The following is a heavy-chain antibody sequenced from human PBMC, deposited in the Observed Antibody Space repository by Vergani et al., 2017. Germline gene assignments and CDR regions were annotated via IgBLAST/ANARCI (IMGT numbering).Heavy chain of an antibody. CDR2: INHSGST. CDR3: ARASCSGGSCYRYYYYYMDV. V-gene: IGHV4-34*01. J-gene: IGHJ6*03. D-gene: IGHD2-15*01. Sequence: QVQLQQWGAGLLKPSETLSLTCAVYGGSFSGYYWSWIRQPPGKGLEWIGEINHSGSTNYNPSLKSRVTISVDTSKNQFSLKLSSVTAADTAVYYCARASCSGGSCYRYYYYYMDVWGKGTTVTVSS. CDR1: GGSFSGYY.